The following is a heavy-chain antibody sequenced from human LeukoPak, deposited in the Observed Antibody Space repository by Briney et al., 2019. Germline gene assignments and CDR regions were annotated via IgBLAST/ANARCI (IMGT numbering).Heavy chain of an antibody. V-gene: IGHV3-7*05. J-gene: IGHJ3*02. D-gene: IGHD3-9*01. CDR1: GFTFGDYW. CDR3: ATYWRHFDWLLSDI. CDR2: IKQDGSEN. Sequence: GGSLRLSCEASGFTFGDYWMTWVRQAPGKGLEGVANIKQDGSENHYVDSVKRRFTISRDNAKNSLYLQMNSLRAEDTAVYYCATYWRHFDWLLSDIWGPSMMITVSS.